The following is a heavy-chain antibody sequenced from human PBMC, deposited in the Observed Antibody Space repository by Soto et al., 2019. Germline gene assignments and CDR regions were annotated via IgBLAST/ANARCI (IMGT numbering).Heavy chain of an antibody. J-gene: IGHJ4*02. D-gene: IGHD6-19*01. CDR2: IHPGDSDT. V-gene: IGHV5-51*01. CDR3: VRSFDSSGWYDY. CDR1: GYSFTSYW. Sequence: GESLKISYKGSGYSFTSYWIAWVRQMPGKGLEWMGLIHPGDSDTRYSPSLQGQVTISADKSISTAYLQWSGLKASDTAMYYCVRSFDSSGWYDYCGQGTLVTVSS.